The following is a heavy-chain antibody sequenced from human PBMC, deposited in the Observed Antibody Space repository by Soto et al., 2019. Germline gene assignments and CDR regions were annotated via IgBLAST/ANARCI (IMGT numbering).Heavy chain of an antibody. D-gene: IGHD6-19*01. Sequence: QVQLQESGPGLVKPSGTLSLTCAVSGGSISSSNWWSWVRQPPGKGLEWIGEIYHSGSTNYNPSLKSRVTISVDKSKNQFSLKLSSVTAADTAVYYCAREMFQSIAVAGTTSDAFDIWGQGTMVTVSS. J-gene: IGHJ3*02. CDR2: IYHSGST. V-gene: IGHV4-4*02. CDR3: AREMFQSIAVAGTTSDAFDI. CDR1: GGSISSSNW.